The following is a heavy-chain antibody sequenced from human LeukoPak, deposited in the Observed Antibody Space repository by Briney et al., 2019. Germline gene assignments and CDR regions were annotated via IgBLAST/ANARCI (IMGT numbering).Heavy chain of an antibody. D-gene: IGHD2-15*01. J-gene: IGHJ4*02. V-gene: IGHV3-9*01. CDR1: GFTFSSYS. CDR2: ISWNSGSI. CDR3: AKDISVVVAATSYFDY. Sequence: PGGSLRLSCAASGFTFSSYSMNWVRQAPGKGLEWVSGISWNSGSIGYADSVKGRFTISRDNAKNSLYLQMNSLRAEDTALYYCAKDISVVVAATSYFDYWGQGTLVTVSS.